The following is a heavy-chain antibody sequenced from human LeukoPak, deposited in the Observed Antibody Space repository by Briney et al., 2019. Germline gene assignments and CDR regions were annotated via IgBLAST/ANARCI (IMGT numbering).Heavy chain of an antibody. Sequence: GGSLRLSCAASGFTFSNYEMNWVRQAPGKGLEWVSYISSSGTTTFHADSVKGQFTISRDNSKNSLSLRMNSLRVEDTAVYYCARLWEARAFDYWGQGTLVTVSS. CDR1: GFTFSNYE. J-gene: IGHJ4*02. CDR3: ARLWEARAFDY. D-gene: IGHD1-26*01. V-gene: IGHV3-48*03. CDR2: ISSSGTTT.